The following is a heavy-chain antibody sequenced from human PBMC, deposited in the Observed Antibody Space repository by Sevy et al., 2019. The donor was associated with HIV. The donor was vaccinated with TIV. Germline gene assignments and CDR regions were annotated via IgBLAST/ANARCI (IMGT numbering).Heavy chain of an antibody. CDR2: ISWNSSSI. V-gene: IGHV3-9*01. CDR3: VKASETVDYYLVDF. Sequence: GGSLRLSCAASEFSFDDYAMHWVRQAPGKGLEWVAVISWNSSSIYYADSVKGRFTISRDNAKNPLHLQMNSLRAEDTALYYCVKASETVDYYLVDFWGQGTTVTVSS. D-gene: IGHD2-21*02. CDR1: EFSFDDYA. J-gene: IGHJ6*02.